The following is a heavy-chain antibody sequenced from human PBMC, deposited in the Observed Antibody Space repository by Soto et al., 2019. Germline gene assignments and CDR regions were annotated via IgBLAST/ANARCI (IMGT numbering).Heavy chain of an antibody. CDR2: ISGSGGST. D-gene: IGHD5-18*01. CDR1: VFPFSSYA. V-gene: IGHV3-23*01. J-gene: IGHJ4*02. Sequence: GALRLSSAASVFPFSSYAMSWVREAPGKGLEWVSAISGSGGSTYYADSVKGRFTISRDNSTNTLYLQMNSRRAEDTAVYYCAKDGVGLDTAMALDYWGQGTLVTVPS. CDR3: AKDGVGLDTAMALDY.